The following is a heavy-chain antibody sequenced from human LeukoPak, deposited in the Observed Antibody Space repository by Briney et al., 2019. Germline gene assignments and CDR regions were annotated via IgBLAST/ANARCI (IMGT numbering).Heavy chain of an antibody. CDR1: GFTFSGYG. J-gene: IGHJ4*02. CDR3: ARDSGGGPDTSGYSGY. Sequence: TGRSPRLSCSASGFTFSGYGMHWVRQAPGKGLEWVAVIWYDGSNKYYADSVKGRFTISRDNSKNTLYLQMNSLRADDTAVYYCARDSGGGPDTSGYSGYWGQGTLVTVSS. CDR2: IWYDGSNK. D-gene: IGHD3-22*01. V-gene: IGHV3-33*01.